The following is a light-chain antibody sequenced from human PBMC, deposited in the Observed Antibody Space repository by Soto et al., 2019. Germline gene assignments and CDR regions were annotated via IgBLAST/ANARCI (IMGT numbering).Light chain of an antibody. Sequence: QSALTQPASVSGSPGQSITISCTGTSSDIGGFKFVSWYQQHPGKAPKLLIYGDTRRPSGISNRFSGSKSGSTASLTISGLQAEDEADYYCCSFESYLTGVFGGGTKVTVL. V-gene: IGLV2-23*01. CDR3: CSFESYLTGV. J-gene: IGLJ3*02. CDR2: GDT. CDR1: SSDIGGFKF.